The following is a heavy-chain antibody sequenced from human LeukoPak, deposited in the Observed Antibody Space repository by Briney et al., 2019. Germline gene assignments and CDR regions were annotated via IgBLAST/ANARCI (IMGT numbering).Heavy chain of an antibody. CDR3: AKDRIAAAGTVDY. J-gene: IGHJ4*02. CDR2: ISGSGDTT. D-gene: IGHD6-13*01. CDR1: GFTFSSYA. Sequence: GGSLRLSCAATGFTFSSYAMTCVRQAPGKGLEWVSGISGSGDTTYYADSVKGRFTISRDNSKNTLYLQMNSLRAEDMAIYYCAKDRIAAAGTVDYWGQGTLVTVSS. V-gene: IGHV3-23*01.